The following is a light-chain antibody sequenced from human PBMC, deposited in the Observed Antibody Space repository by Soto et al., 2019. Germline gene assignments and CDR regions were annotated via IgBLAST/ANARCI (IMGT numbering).Light chain of an antibody. J-gene: IGKJ4*01. Sequence: EIVLTQSPATLSLSPGERATLSCRASQSVSIYLAWYQQKPGQAPRLLIYDASNRVIGIPARFSGSGSGTDFSLTISSLEPEDLAVYYCQQRNSWSLTFGGGTKVEIK. CDR3: QQRNSWSLT. CDR1: QSVSIY. CDR2: DAS. V-gene: IGKV3-11*01.